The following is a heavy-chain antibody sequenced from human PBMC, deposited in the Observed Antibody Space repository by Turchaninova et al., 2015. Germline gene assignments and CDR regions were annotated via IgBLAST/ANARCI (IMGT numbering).Heavy chain of an antibody. CDR2: IYYSGST. Sequence: QVQLQESGPGLVKPSETLSLPCPVPGRAISSYYWSWIRHPPGKGLELIGDIYYSGSTSYNPSLKSRVSISVDTSKNRFSLKLNSVTAADTAVYYCARDRVTIVGNYYYGMDVWGQGTTVTVSS. V-gene: IGHV4-59*01. J-gene: IGHJ6*02. D-gene: IGHD3-3*01. CDR3: ARDRVTIVGNYYYGMDV. CDR1: GRAISSYY.